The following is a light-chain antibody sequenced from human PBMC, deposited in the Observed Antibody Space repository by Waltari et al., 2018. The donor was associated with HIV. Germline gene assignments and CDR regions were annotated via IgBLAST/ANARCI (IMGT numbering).Light chain of an antibody. V-gene: IGLV1-44*01. Sequence: QSVLTHPPSASGTPGQRVTISCSGSSSKLGRNPLNWYQQLPGTAPKLLIYSNNQRPSGGPDRFSGSKSGTSASLAISGLQSEDEADYYCAAWDDSLNGYVFGTGTKVTVL. CDR1: SSKLGRNP. CDR2: SNN. CDR3: AAWDDSLNGYV. J-gene: IGLJ1*01.